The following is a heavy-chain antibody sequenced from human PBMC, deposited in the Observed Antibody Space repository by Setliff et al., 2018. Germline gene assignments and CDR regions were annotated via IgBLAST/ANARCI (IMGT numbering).Heavy chain of an antibody. CDR3: ARRYNFWSGYFDY. D-gene: IGHD3-3*01. V-gene: IGHV4-38-2*01. Sequence: SETLSLTCAVSGYSISSGYYWGWIRQPPGKGLEWIGSIYHSGSTNYNPSLKGRVTISVDTSKNQFSLKLSSVTAADTAVYYCARRYNFWSGYFDYWGQGTLVTVSS. CDR1: GYSISSGYY. J-gene: IGHJ4*02. CDR2: IYHSGST.